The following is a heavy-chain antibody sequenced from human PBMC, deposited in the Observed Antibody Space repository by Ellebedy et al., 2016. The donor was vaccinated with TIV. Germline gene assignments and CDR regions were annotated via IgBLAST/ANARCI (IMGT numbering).Heavy chain of an antibody. CDR1: GFTVSSNY. V-gene: IGHV3-66*01. Sequence: GESLKISCAASGFTVSSNYMRWVRQAPGKGLEWVSVIYSGGSTYYADSGKGRFTISSDNSKNTRYLQMNSLRAEDPAVYYCAGIAVAGTRYYYYYGMDVWGQGTTVTVSS. D-gene: IGHD6-19*01. J-gene: IGHJ6*02. CDR2: IYSGGST. CDR3: AGIAVAGTRYYYYYGMDV.